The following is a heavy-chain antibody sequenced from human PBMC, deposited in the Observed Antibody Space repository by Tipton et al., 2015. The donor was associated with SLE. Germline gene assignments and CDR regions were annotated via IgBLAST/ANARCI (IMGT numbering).Heavy chain of an antibody. CDR2: MYYSGNT. J-gene: IGHJ3*02. CDR3: AGGFRDAFDI. Sequence: WVRQAPGKGLEWIGSMYYSGNTYYNPSLKSRVTISVDTSKNQLSLKLTSVTAAATAMYYCAGGFRDAFDIWGQGTMVTVSS. V-gene: IGHV4-39*07.